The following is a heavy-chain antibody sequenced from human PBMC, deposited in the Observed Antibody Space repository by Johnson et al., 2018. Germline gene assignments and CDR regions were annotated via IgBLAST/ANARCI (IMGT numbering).Heavy chain of an antibody. J-gene: IGHJ6*04. Sequence: VQLVESGGGLAQPGGSLRLSCAASGFTFSSYAMSWVRQAPGKGLEWVSVISGSGGSTYYADSVKGRFTISRDNSKNTLYLQMNSLRAEDTAVYYCARGLRSAPKAAWIQSVWGKGTTVTVSS. V-gene: IGHV3-23*04. CDR3: ARGLRSAPKAAWIQSV. CDR2: ISGSGGST. D-gene: IGHD5-18*01. CDR1: GFTFSSYA.